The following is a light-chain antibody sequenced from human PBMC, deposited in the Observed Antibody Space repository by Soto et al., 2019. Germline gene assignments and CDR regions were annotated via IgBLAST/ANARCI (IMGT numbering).Light chain of an antibody. Sequence: QSALTQPASVSGSPGQSITISCTGTSSDVGGYNYVSWYQHHPGKAPKLMIYDVTNRPSGVSNRFSGSKSGGTASLTISGLQAEDEADYYCSSYASSRSYVFGTGTKVTVL. CDR2: DVT. J-gene: IGLJ1*01. CDR3: SSYASSRSYV. CDR1: SSDVGGYNY. V-gene: IGLV2-14*03.